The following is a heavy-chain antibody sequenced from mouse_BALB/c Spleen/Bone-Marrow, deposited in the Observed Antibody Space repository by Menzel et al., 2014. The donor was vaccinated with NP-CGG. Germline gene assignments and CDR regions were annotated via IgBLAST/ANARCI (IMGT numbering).Heavy chain of an antibody. CDR1: GFTFSSYG. V-gene: IGHV5-6-3*01. J-gene: IGHJ2*01. CDR2: INSNGGST. Sequence: EVQLVESGGGLVQPGVSLKLSCAASGFTFSSYGMSWVRQTPDKRLELVATINSNGGSTYYPDSVKGRFTISRENAKNTRYLQMSSLKYEDTAMYYCARDYYGSSDYWGQGTTLTVSS. CDR3: ARDYYGSSDY. D-gene: IGHD1-1*01.